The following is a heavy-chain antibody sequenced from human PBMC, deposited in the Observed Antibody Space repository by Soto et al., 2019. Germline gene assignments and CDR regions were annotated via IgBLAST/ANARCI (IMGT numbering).Heavy chain of an antibody. V-gene: IGHV1-69*12. CDR2: IIPIFGTA. D-gene: IGHD5-18*01. J-gene: IGHJ5*02. CDR1: GGTFSSYA. CDR3: ARTNTAMVTGWFDP. Sequence: QVQLVQSGAEVKKPGSSVKVSCKASGGTFSSYAISWVRQAPGQGLEWMGGIIPIFGTANYAQKFQGRVTIXAXEXASTAYMELSSLRSEDTAMYYCARTNTAMVTGWFDPWGQGTLVTVSS.